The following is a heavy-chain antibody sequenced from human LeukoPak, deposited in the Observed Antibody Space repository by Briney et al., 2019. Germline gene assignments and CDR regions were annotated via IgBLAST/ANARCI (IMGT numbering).Heavy chain of an antibody. D-gene: IGHD5-18*01. V-gene: IGHV3-7*01. J-gene: IGHJ4*02. CDR1: GFTFSSYW. Sequence: GGSLRPSCAASGFTFSSYWMSWVRQAPGKGLEWVANIKKDGSEKYYVDAVKGRFTISRDNAKTSLYLQMNSLRAEDTAVYYCARHLSGVTGYTYGRGIDYWGQGTLVTVSS. CDR2: IKKDGSEK. CDR3: ARHLSGVTGYTYGRGIDY.